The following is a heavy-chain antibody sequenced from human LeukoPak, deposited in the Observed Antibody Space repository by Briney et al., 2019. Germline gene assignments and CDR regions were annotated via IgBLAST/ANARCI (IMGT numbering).Heavy chain of an antibody. D-gene: IGHD6-13*01. J-gene: IGHJ4*02. CDR3: ARGVSIAAAVPSFDY. CDR2: MNPISGST. Sequence: ASVKVSCKASGYTFTSYDINWVRQATGQGLEWMGWMNPISGSTGYARRFQGRVTMTRNTSISTAYMEAYMELSSLRSEDTAVYYCARGVSIAAAVPSFDYWGQGTLVTVSS. V-gene: IGHV1-8*01. CDR1: GYTFTSYD.